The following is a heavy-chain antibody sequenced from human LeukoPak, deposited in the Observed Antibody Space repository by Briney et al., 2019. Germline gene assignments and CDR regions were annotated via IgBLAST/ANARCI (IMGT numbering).Heavy chain of an antibody. V-gene: IGHV4-39*01. D-gene: IGHD4-23*01. Sequence: PSETLSLTCIVSGGSISSINYYWGWIRQPPGKGLGWVGSVYYSGSTYYNPSLKSRVTISVDTSKNQFSLKLSSVTAADTAVYYCARHSPGNSDYAMDVWGQGTTVTVSS. CDR2: VYYSGST. CDR3: ARHSPGNSDYAMDV. CDR1: GGSISSINYY. J-gene: IGHJ6*02.